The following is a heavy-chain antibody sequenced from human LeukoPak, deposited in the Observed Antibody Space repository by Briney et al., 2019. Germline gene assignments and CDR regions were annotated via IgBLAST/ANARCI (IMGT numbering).Heavy chain of an antibody. CDR2: MNPNSGNT. CDR1: GYTFTSYD. CDR3: ARDWGDYDSSGYYYLNWFDP. V-gene: IGHV1-8*03. J-gene: IGHJ5*02. D-gene: IGHD3-22*01. Sequence: ASVKVSCKASGYTFTSYDINWVRQATGQGLEWMGWMNPNSGNTGYAQKFQGRVTITRNTSISTAYMELRSLRSDDTAVYYCARDWGDYDSSGYYYLNWFDPWGQGTLVTVSS.